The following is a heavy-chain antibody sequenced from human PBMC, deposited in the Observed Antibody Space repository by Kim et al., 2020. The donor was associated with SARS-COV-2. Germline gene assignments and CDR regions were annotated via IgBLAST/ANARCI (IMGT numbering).Heavy chain of an antibody. Sequence: GGSLRLSCAASGFTFSSYAMSWVRQAPGKGLEWVSAISGSGGSTYYADSVKGRFTISRDNSKNTLYLQMNSLRAEDTAVYYCAKAFRAFAVGATWNYYGMDVWGQGTTVTVSS. CDR2: ISGSGGST. D-gene: IGHD1-26*01. CDR1: GFTFSSYA. V-gene: IGHV3-23*01. J-gene: IGHJ6*02. CDR3: AKAFRAFAVGATWNYYGMDV.